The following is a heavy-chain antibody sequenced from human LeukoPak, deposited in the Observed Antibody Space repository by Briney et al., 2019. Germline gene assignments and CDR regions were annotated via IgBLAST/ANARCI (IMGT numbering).Heavy chain of an antibody. D-gene: IGHD2-15*01. CDR1: GFTFSSYG. Sequence: GGSLRLSCAASGFTFSSYGMHWVRQAPGKGLEWVAVISYDGSNKYYADSVKGRFTISRDNSKNTLYLQMNSLRAEDTAVYYCAKDLAVEYCSGGSCYYYYMDVWGKGTTVTVSS. V-gene: IGHV3-30*18. CDR2: ISYDGSNK. CDR3: AKDLAVEYCSGGSCYYYYMDV. J-gene: IGHJ6*03.